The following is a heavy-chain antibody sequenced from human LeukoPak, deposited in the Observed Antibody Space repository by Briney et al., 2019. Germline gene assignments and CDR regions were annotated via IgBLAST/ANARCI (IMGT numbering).Heavy chain of an antibody. J-gene: IGHJ4*02. D-gene: IGHD2-15*01. CDR2: ISYDGMIT. CDR1: GFTFSDYY. CDR3: VRDNPRCCGVVPANIDDY. Sequence: PGGSLRLSCAASGFTFSDYYMSWIRQAPGKGLEWVSYISYDGMITYYADSVRGRFTISRDNARNSLYLQMHSLRAEDTAVYYCVRDNPRCCGVVPANIDDYWGQGTLVTVSS. V-gene: IGHV3-11*04.